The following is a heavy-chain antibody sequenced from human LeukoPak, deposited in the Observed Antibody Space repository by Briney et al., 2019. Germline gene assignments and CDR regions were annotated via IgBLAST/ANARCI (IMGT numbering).Heavy chain of an antibody. D-gene: IGHD2-15*01. CDR3: ASLSGTYCSGGSCYSGSGY. J-gene: IGHJ4*02. CDR2: FCGSGGST. CDR1: GFTFSSYT. Sequence: GGSLRLSCAASGFTFSSYTMSWVRQAPGKGLEWVSVFCGSGGSTNYADSVKGRFTIPRDNSKNTLYLQMNSLRAEDTAVYYCASLSGTYCSGGSCYSGSGYWGQGALVTVSS. V-gene: IGHV3-23*01.